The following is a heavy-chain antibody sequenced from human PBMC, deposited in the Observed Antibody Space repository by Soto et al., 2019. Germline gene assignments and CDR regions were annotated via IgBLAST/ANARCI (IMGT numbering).Heavy chain of an antibody. CDR3: ARTPWDGYPGDYFDY. CDR1: GGSISSSNW. D-gene: IGHD1-26*01. V-gene: IGHV4-4*02. CDR2: IYHSGSN. J-gene: IGHJ4*02. Sequence: QVQLQESGPGLVKPSGTLSLTCAVSGGSISSSNWWSWVRQPPGKGLEWIGEIYHSGSNNYNPSLKSRVTLSVDKSKNQFSLKLGSVTAADPAVYSCARTPWDGYPGDYFDYWGQGTLVTVSS.